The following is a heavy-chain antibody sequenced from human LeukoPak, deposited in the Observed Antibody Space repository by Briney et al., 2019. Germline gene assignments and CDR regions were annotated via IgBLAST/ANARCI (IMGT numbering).Heavy chain of an antibody. D-gene: IGHD4-17*01. V-gene: IGHV3-48*04. Sequence: PGGSLRLSCAASGFTFSSYGMNWVRQAPGKGLEWVSYISSSSSTIYYADSVKGRFTISRDNAKNSLYLQMNSLRAEDTAVYYCAREVPMTTVTHDAFDIWGQGTMVTVSS. CDR1: GFTFSSYG. J-gene: IGHJ3*02. CDR2: ISSSSSTI. CDR3: AREVPMTTVTHDAFDI.